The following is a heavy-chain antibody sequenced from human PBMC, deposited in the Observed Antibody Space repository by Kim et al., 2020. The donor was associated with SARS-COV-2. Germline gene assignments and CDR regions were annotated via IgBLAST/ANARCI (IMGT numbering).Heavy chain of an antibody. D-gene: IGHD3-10*01. J-gene: IGHJ6*02. Sequence: GESLKISCKGSGYSFTSYWIGWVRQMPGKGLEWMGIIYPGDSDTRYSPSFQGQVTISADKSISTAYLQWSSLKASDTAMYYCARRQYYGSGRSHYYYYGMDVWGQGTTVTVSS. CDR2: IYPGDSDT. CDR3: ARRQYYGSGRSHYYYYGMDV. CDR1: GYSFTSYW. V-gene: IGHV5-51*01.